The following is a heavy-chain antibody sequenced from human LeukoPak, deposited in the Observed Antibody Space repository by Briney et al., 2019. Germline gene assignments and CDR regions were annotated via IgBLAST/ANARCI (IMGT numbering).Heavy chain of an antibody. V-gene: IGHV4-59*01. CDR1: GVSISSYY. CDR3: ARSSEGRYYYDSSGFSYYYYYMDV. CDR2: GSYSGST. J-gene: IGHJ6*03. D-gene: IGHD3-22*01. Sequence: SETLSLTCTVSGVSISSYYWTWIRQPPGKGLEWLGYGSYSGSTTYNPSLKSRVTISVDTSKNQFSLKLSSVTAADTAVYYCARSSEGRYYYDSSGFSYYYYYMDVWGKGTTVTISS.